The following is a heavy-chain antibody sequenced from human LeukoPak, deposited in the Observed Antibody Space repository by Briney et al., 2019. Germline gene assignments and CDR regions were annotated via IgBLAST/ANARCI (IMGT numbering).Heavy chain of an antibody. CDR2: INQDGSEK. J-gene: IGHJ4*02. Sequence: GSLRLSCAASGFTFSSHWMTWVRQAPGKGLEWVANINQDGSEKFYVDSVKGRFTISRDNAKNSLYLQMNSLRAEDTAVYYCAREQVDYWGQGTLVTVSS. V-gene: IGHV3-7*01. CDR1: GFTFSSHW. CDR3: AREQVDY.